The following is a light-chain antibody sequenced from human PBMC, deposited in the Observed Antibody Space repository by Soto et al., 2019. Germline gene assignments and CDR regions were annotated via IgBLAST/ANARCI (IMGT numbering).Light chain of an antibody. CDR1: QTVASPY. V-gene: IGKV3-20*01. Sequence: EIVLTQSPGTLSLSPGERATLSCRTSQTVASPYLAWYQQRVGQAPRLPIYGTSTRATGIPDRFSGSGSGTDFTLTISRLEPEDSAVYYCQQYDNSVYTFGQGTKLEIK. CDR3: QQYDNSVYT. CDR2: GTS. J-gene: IGKJ2*01.